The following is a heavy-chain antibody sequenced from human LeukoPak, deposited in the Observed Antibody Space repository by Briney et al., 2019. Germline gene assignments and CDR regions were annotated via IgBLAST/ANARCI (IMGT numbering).Heavy chain of an antibody. J-gene: IGHJ4*02. CDR2: IYYSGST. D-gene: IGHD3-10*01. CDR1: GGSISSGDYY. V-gene: IGHV4-30-4*01. CDR3: ARVRRYYGSGSYLDY. Sequence: SETLSLTCTVSGGSISSGDYYCSWIRQPPGKGLEWIGYIYYSGSTYYNLSPKSRVTISVDTSKNQFSLKLSSVTAADTAVYYCARVRRYYGSGSYLDYWGQGTLVTVSS.